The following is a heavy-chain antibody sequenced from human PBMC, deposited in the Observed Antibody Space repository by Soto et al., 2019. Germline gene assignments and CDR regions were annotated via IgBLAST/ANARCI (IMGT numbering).Heavy chain of an antibody. J-gene: IGHJ5*02. D-gene: IGHD3-22*01. CDR3: ARDRGYYDSSGLHWFDP. Sequence: SVKVSCKASGGTFSSYSISWVRQAPGQGLEWMGGIIPIFGTANYAQKFQGRVTITADESTSTAYMELSSLRSEDTAVYYCARDRGYYDSSGLHWFDPWGQGTLVTVSS. CDR1: GGTFSSYS. V-gene: IGHV1-69*13. CDR2: IIPIFGTA.